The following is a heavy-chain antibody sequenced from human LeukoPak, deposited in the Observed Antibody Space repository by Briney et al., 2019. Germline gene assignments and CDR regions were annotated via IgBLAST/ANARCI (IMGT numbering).Heavy chain of an antibody. CDR3: ARDQGHYGSGSYHYYYYYGMDV. CDR1: GGSISSGDYY. Sequence: SQTLSLTCTVSGGSISSGDYYWSWIRQPPGKGLEWIGYICYSGSTYYNPSLKSRVTISVDTSKNQFSLKLSSVTAADTAVYYCARDQGHYGSGSYHYYYYYGMDVWGKGTTVTVSS. J-gene: IGHJ6*04. V-gene: IGHV4-30-4*01. CDR2: ICYSGST. D-gene: IGHD3-10*01.